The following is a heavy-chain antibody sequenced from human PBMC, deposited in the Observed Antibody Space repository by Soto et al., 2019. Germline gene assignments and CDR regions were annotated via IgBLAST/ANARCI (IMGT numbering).Heavy chain of an antibody. CDR2: INHSGST. Sequence: QVQLQQWGAGLLKPSETLSLTCAVYGGSFSGYYWSWIRQPPGKGLEWIGEINHSGSTNYNPSLKSRVTISVDTSKNQCSLKLSSVTAADTAVYYCARPHYYGSGSYYRHAFDIWGQGTMVTVSS. CDR1: GGSFSGYY. J-gene: IGHJ3*02. CDR3: ARPHYYGSGSYYRHAFDI. V-gene: IGHV4-34*01. D-gene: IGHD3-10*01.